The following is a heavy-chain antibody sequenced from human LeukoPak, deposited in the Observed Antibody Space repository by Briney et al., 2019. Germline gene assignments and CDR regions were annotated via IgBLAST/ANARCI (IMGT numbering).Heavy chain of an antibody. CDR2: IYTSGST. Sequence: SETLSLTRTVSGGSISSYYWCWIRQPAGKGLEWIGRIYTSGSTNYNPSLKSRVTMSVDTSKNQFSLKLSSVTAADTAVYYCARGPVVPAATGNWFDPWGQGTLVTVSS. D-gene: IGHD2-2*01. CDR3: ARGPVVPAATGNWFDP. V-gene: IGHV4-4*07. CDR1: GGSISSYY. J-gene: IGHJ5*02.